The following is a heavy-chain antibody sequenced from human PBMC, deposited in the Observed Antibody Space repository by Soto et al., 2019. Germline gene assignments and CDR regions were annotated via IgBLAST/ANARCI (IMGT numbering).Heavy chain of an antibody. J-gene: IGHJ6*02. Sequence: EVQLVESGGGLVKPGGSLRLSCAASGFTFYNSWMNWVRQAPGKGLEWVGCIKRNSDGGRTDYAAPVKGRFTISRDDSENMLYLQMNSLKTEDTAVYYCTTGSVEGVWGQGTTVSVSS. CDR2: IKRNSDGGRT. CDR3: TTGSVEGV. D-gene: IGHD2-15*01. CDR1: GFTFYNSW. V-gene: IGHV3-15*07.